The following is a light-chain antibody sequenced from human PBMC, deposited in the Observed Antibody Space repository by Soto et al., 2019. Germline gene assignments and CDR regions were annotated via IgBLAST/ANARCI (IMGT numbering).Light chain of an antibody. CDR2: DNN. Sequence: QSVLTQPPSVSAAPGQKVTISCSGSSSNIVSWYQQPPGTAPKLLIYDNNKRPSGIPDRFSGSKSGTSATLGITGLQTGDEADYYCGMWDSSLSVVVFGGGTKLTVL. CDR3: GMWDSSLSVVV. J-gene: IGLJ2*01. CDR1: SSNI. V-gene: IGLV1-51*01.